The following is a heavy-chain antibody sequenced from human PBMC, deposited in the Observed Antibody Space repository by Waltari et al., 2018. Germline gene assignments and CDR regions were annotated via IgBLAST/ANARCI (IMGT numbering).Heavy chain of an antibody. J-gene: IGHJ3*01. V-gene: IGHV4-39*01. D-gene: IGHD5-12*01. CDR2: ISYNGAT. CDR3: ATYIGASVGTAAFDV. CDR1: GGSITSNRAY. Sequence: QLQLQESGPGLVKPSATLSPTFSVSGGSITSNRAYWGWIRQPPGQGLEWIGTISYNGATYSSLSLKSRVTISRDTSKNQLSLKLGSVTAADTGVYYCATYIGASVGTAAFDVWGQGTMVTVSS.